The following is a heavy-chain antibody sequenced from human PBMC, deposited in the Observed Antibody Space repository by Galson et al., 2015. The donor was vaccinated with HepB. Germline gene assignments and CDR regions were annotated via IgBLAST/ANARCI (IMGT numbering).Heavy chain of an antibody. CDR1: GFTVSSNY. J-gene: IGHJ4*02. CDR3: AKMVRGVSYYFDY. CDR2: IYSGGST. Sequence: SLRLSCAASGFTVSSNYMSWVRQAPGKGLEWVSVIYSGGSTYYADSVKGRFTISRDNSKNTLYLQMNSLRAEDTAVYYCAKMVRGVSYYFDYWGQGTLVTVSS. D-gene: IGHD3-10*01. V-gene: IGHV3-66*01.